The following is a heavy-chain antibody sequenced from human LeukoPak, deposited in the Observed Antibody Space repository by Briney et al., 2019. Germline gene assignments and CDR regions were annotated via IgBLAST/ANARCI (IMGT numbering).Heavy chain of an antibody. D-gene: IGHD6-19*01. CDR2: FGRSGAGT. CDR1: GFTFAGCA. Sequence: SGGSLRLSCAASGFTFAGCAMSWVRQAPWKGLEWVSTFGRSGAGTFYADSVKGRFTISRDNSKNTLYLQMNSLRAEDTAVYYCAKRDSSGSNYSAYWGQGALVTVSS. J-gene: IGHJ4*02. CDR3: AKRDSSGSNYSAY. V-gene: IGHV3-23*01.